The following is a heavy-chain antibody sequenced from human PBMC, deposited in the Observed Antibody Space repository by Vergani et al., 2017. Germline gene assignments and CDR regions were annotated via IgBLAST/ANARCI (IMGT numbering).Heavy chain of an antibody. CDR1: GGSISSGSYY. J-gene: IGHJ3*02. V-gene: IGHV4-61*02. Sequence: QVQLQESGPGLVKPSQTLSLTCTVSGGSISSGSYYWSWIRQPAGKGLEWIGRIYTSGSTNYNPSLKSRVTMSVDTSKNQFSLKLSSVTAADTAVYYCARDHEDVVVSALDGGGAFDIWGQGTMVTVSS. CDR2: IYTSGST. D-gene: IGHD2-21*01. CDR3: ARDHEDVVVSALDGGGAFDI.